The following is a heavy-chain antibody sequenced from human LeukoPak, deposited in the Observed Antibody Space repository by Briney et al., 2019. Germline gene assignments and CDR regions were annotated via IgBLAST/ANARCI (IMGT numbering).Heavy chain of an antibody. J-gene: IGHJ5*02. CDR3: AREVIRTYGSWFDP. Sequence: GGSLRLSCAASGFTFSSYWMSWVRQAPGKGLEWVANIKQDGSEKYYVDSVKGRFTISRDNAKNSLYLQMNSLRAEDTAVYYCAREVIRTYGSWFDPWGQGTLVTVSS. D-gene: IGHD4-17*01. V-gene: IGHV3-7*01. CDR2: IKQDGSEK. CDR1: GFTFSSYW.